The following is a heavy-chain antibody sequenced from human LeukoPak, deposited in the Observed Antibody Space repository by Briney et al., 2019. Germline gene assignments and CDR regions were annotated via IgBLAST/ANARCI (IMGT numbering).Heavy chain of an antibody. CDR1: GFTFSSYG. V-gene: IGHV3-23*01. CDR3: AKARVLLWFGEYI. Sequence: PGGSLRLSCAASGFTFSSYGMSWVRQAPGKGLEWVSAISGSGGSTYYADSVKGRFTISRDNSKNTLYLQVNSLRAEDTAVYYCAKARVLLWFGEYIWGQGTLVTVSS. CDR2: ISGSGGST. J-gene: IGHJ4*02. D-gene: IGHD3-10*01.